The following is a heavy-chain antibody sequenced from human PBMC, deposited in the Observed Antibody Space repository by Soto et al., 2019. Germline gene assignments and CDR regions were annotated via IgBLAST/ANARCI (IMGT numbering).Heavy chain of an antibody. J-gene: IGHJ6*02. V-gene: IGHV1-3*01. Sequence: ASVKVSCKASGYTFTSYAMHWVRQAPGQRLEWMGWINAGNGNTKYSQKFQGRVTITRETSASTAYMELSSLRSEDTAVYYCARDPEYYYDSSGYYPNMYYYYGMDVWGQGTTVTVSS. CDR1: GYTFTSYA. CDR2: INAGNGNT. D-gene: IGHD3-22*01. CDR3: ARDPEYYYDSSGYYPNMYYYYGMDV.